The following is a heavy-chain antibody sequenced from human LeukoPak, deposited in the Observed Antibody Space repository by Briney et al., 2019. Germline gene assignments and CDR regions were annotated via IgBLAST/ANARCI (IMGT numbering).Heavy chain of an antibody. J-gene: IGHJ4*02. CDR1: GFTFDDYA. Sequence: PGGSLRLSCAASGFTFDDYAMSWVRQAPGKGLEWVSAISGSGGSTYYADSVKGRFTISRDNSKNTLYLQMNSLRAEDTAVYYCAKDPYYDFWSGYYTPDYWGQGTLVTVSS. V-gene: IGHV3-23*01. CDR2: ISGSGGST. CDR3: AKDPYYDFWSGYYTPDY. D-gene: IGHD3-3*01.